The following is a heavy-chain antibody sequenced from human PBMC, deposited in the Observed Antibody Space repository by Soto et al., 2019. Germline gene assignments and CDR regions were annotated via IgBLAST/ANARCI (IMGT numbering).Heavy chain of an antibody. CDR2: IKEDGSEK. CDR3: ARDLGAPGRGSAVGYYYHYGMDV. Sequence: EVQLVESWGGLVQPGGSLRLSCAASEFTFSSYWMNWVRQAPGKGLEWVANIKEDGSEKYYVDSVKGRFTISRDNAKNSLYLQMNSLRGEDTAVYYCARDLGAPGRGSAVGYYYHYGMDVWGQGTTVTVSS. J-gene: IGHJ6*02. V-gene: IGHV3-7*05. CDR1: EFTFSSYW. D-gene: IGHD2-2*01.